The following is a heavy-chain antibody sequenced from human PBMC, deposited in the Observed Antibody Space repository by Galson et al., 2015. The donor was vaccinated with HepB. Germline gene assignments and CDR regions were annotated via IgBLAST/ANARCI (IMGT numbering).Heavy chain of an antibody. Sequence: SVKVSCKASGYPLASYGFSWVRQAPGQGLEWMGWISTYNGKTSYAQNLQGRVTMTTDTSTSTAYMELRSLRSDDTAKYYCATLTYGSGSRLVDWGQGTLVTVSS. V-gene: IGHV1-18*01. CDR2: ISTYNGKT. CDR1: GYPLASYG. D-gene: IGHD3-10*01. CDR3: ATLTYGSGSRLVD. J-gene: IGHJ1*01.